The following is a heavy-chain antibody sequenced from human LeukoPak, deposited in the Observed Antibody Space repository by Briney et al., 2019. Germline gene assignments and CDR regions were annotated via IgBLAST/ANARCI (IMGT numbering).Heavy chain of an antibody. CDR1: GFTFSSYE. CDR2: ISSSGSTI. V-gene: IGHV3-48*03. Sequence: QPGGSLRLSCAASGFTFSSYEMNWVRQAPGKGLEWVSYISSSGSTIYYADSVKGRFTISRDNAKNSLYLQMNSLRAEDTAVYYCARREWLGDYYYGMDVWGQGTTVTVSS. D-gene: IGHD3-10*01. CDR3: ARREWLGDYYYGMDV. J-gene: IGHJ6*02.